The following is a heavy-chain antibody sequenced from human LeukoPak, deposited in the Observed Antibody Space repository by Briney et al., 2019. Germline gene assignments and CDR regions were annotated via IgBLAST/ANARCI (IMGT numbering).Heavy chain of an antibody. CDR2: IFGAGTT. V-gene: IGHV3-53*01. Sequence: GGSLRLSCAASGITLSGDYMSWVRQAPGKGLEWVSVIFGAGTTYYADSVKGRFTISRDNSKNTLYLQMNSLRAEDTAVYYCARAIQFGGYFDYWGQGTLVTVSS. CDR3: ARAIQFGGYFDY. CDR1: GITLSGDY. J-gene: IGHJ4*02. D-gene: IGHD2-15*01.